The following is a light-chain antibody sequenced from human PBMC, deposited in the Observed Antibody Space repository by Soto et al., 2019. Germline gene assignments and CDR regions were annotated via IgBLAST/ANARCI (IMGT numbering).Light chain of an antibody. CDR3: QQYMSVWWT. V-gene: IGKV1-5*01. CDR1: QSIQSW. CDR2: DAS. Sequence: QMTQSPSTLSASVGDRVTITCRASQSIQSWLAWYQQSPGQAPKLLISDASNLRSGVPSRFSGSGSGTEFTLTSSSLQPEDFGTYYCQQYMSVWWTFGHGTRVEVK. J-gene: IGKJ1*01.